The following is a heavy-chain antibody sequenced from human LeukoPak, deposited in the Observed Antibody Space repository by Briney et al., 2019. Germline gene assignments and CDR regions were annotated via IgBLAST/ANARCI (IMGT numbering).Heavy chain of an antibody. CDR1: GFTFSSYA. Sequence: GGSLRPSCAASGFTFSSYAMSWVRQAPGKGLEWVSAISASGYSTYYADSVKGRFTISRDNSKKTLYLQMNSLRAEDTAVYYCAKDPTPTMVRGVIPYYWGQGTLVTVSS. D-gene: IGHD3-10*01. CDR3: AKDPTPTMVRGVIPYY. V-gene: IGHV3-23*01. CDR2: ISASGYST. J-gene: IGHJ4*02.